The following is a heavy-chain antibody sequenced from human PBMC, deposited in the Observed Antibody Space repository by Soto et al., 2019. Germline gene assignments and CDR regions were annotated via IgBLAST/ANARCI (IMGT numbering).Heavy chain of an antibody. CDR2: LQTDGSHP. V-gene: IGHV3-74*01. J-gene: IGHJ4*02. CDR3: ASGSDPDY. D-gene: IGHD3-10*01. CDR1: GFKFDYYW. Sequence: EVQLVESGGGLVQPGGSLRLSCVASGFKFDYYWMHWVRQAPGGGLMWISRLQTDGSHPAYADSVKGRFSISRDNAKNTLYLQMNNLRVEDTAIYYCASGSDPDYWGQGTLVTVSS.